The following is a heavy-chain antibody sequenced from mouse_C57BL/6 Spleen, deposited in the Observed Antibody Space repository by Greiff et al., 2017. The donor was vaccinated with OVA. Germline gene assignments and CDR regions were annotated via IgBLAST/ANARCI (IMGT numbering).Heavy chain of an antibody. CDR2: IDPSDSNT. Sequence: QVQLQQPGAELVKPGASVKLSCKASGYTFTSYWMQWVKQRPGQGLEWIGEIDPSDSNTNYNQKFKGKATLTVDTSSSTAYMQLSSLTSEDSAVYYCARPTQGGFDYWGQGTTLTVSS. CDR3: ARPTQGGFDY. D-gene: IGHD1-1*02. CDR1: GYTFTSYW. J-gene: IGHJ2*01. V-gene: IGHV1-50*01.